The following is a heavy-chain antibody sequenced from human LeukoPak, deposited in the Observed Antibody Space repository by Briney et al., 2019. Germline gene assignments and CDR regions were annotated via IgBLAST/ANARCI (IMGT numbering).Heavy chain of an antibody. J-gene: IGHJ6*03. CDR3: ARGYSGYDYSNYYYYMDV. D-gene: IGHD5-12*01. Sequence: ASVKVSCKASGYTFTSYGISWVRQAPGQGLEWMGWISAYNGNTNYAQKLQGRVTMTTDTSTSTAYMELRSLRSDDTAVYYCARGYSGYDYSNYYYYMDVWGKGTTVTVSS. CDR1: GYTFTSYG. V-gene: IGHV1-18*01. CDR2: ISAYNGNT.